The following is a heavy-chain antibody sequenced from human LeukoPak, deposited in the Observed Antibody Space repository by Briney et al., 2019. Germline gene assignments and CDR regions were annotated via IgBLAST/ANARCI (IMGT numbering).Heavy chain of an antibody. Sequence: HSETLSLTCTVSGGSISSSSYYWGWIRQPPGKGLEWIGSIYYSGSTYYNPSLKSRVTISVDTSKNQCSLKLSSVTAADTAVYYCARHEAAAAGTVEYWGQGTLVTVSS. CDR2: IYYSGST. J-gene: IGHJ4*02. V-gene: IGHV4-39*01. D-gene: IGHD6-13*01. CDR3: ARHEAAAAGTVEY. CDR1: GGSISSSSYY.